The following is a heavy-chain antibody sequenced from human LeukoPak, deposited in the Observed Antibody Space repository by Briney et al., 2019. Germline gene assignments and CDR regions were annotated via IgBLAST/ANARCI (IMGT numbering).Heavy chain of an antibody. Sequence: SETLSLTCTVSGGSISSYYWRWIRQPPGKGLEWIGYIYYSGSTNYNPSLKSRVTISVDTSKNQFSLKLSSVTAADTAVYYCARQSSGWCYFDYWGQGTLVTVSS. CDR2: IYYSGST. J-gene: IGHJ4*02. D-gene: IGHD6-19*01. CDR1: GGSISSYY. CDR3: ARQSSGWCYFDY. V-gene: IGHV4-59*08.